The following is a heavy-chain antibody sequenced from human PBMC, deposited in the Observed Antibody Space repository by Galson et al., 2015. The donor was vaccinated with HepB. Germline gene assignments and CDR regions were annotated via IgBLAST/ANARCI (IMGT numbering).Heavy chain of an antibody. Sequence: CLLLSCAASGFGFDTHAMSWVRQAPGKGLEWRSGISGNGDSTVYADSVKGRFTVSRDNSNNMLYLQMNSLRAEDAGLYFCAKGYGLFDSWGQGILATVSS. CDR3: AKGYGLFDS. CDR2: ISGNGDST. V-gene: IGHV3-23*01. CDR1: GFGFDTHA. D-gene: IGHD5-18*01. J-gene: IGHJ5*01.